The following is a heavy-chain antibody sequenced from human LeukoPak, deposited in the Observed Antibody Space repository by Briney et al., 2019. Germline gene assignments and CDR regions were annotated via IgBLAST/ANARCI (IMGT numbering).Heavy chain of an antibody. CDR2: IDGRGGST. J-gene: IGHJ4*02. CDR3: ARADRAGGYDY. D-gene: IGHD3-16*01. Sequence: GGSLRLSCAASGFTFSSYAMNWVRQAPGKGLEWVSTIDGRGGSTFSADSVKGRFTISRDNSKNTLYLQMNSLRAEDTAVYYCARADRAGGYDYWGQGTLVTVSS. CDR1: GFTFSSYA. V-gene: IGHV3-23*01.